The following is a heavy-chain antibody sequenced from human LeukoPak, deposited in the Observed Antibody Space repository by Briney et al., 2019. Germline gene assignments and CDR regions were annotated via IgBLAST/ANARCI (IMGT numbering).Heavy chain of an antibody. CDR3: ARVVSGRSYDSSGLYFDY. Sequence: SETLSLTCTVSGVSISSGGYYWSWIRQHPGKGLEWIGYIYYSGSTYYNPSLKSRVTISVDTSKNQFSLKLSSVTAADTAVYYCARVVSGRSYDSSGLYFDYWGQGTLVTVSS. V-gene: IGHV4-31*03. CDR1: GVSISSGGYY. J-gene: IGHJ4*02. CDR2: IYYSGST. D-gene: IGHD3-22*01.